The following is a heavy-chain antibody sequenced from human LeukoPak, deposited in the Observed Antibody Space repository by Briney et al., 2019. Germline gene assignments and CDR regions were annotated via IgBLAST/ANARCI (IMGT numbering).Heavy chain of an antibody. CDR3: VKDYVHSRLNDAFDI. J-gene: IGHJ3*02. D-gene: IGHD1-1*01. CDR2: ISAGGDST. CDR1: GFTFSSFV. V-gene: IGHV3-23*01. Sequence: GGSLRLSCAASGFTFSSFVMNWVRQPPGKGLEWVSTISAGGDSTYYADSVKGRFTISRDNSKNTLCLQMNSLRAEDTAVYYCVKDYVHSRLNDAFDIWGQGTMATVSS.